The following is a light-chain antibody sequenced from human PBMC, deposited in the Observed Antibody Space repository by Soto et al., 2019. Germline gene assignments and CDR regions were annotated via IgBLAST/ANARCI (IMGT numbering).Light chain of an antibody. V-gene: IGLV4-60*02. Sequence: QSVLTQSSSASASLGSSVKLTCTLSSGHSSYIIAWHQQQPGKAPRYLMKLEGSGSYNKGSGVPDRFSGSSSGADRYLTISNLQFEDEANYYCEPWDSNPRVFGGGTKVTVL. J-gene: IGLJ2*01. CDR3: EPWDSNPRV. CDR1: SGHSSYI. CDR2: LEGSGSY.